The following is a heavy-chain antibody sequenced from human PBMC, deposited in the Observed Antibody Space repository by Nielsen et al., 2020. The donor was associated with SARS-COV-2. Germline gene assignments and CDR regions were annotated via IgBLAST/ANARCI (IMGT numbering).Heavy chain of an antibody. CDR1: GFTFSSYA. CDR2: ISGSGGST. D-gene: IGHD3-3*01. V-gene: IGHV3-23*01. J-gene: IGHJ4*02. Sequence: GSLKISCAASGFTFSSYAMSWVRQAPGKGLEWVSAISGSGGSTYYADSVKGRFTISRDNSKNTLYLQMNSLRAEDTAVYYCAKENDFWSGYYPSRYFDYWGQGTLVTVSS. CDR3: AKENDFWSGYYPSRYFDY.